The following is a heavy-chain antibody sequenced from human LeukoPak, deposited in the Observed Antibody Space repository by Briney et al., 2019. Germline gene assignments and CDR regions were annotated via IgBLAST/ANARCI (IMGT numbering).Heavy chain of an antibody. CDR2: IRSKAYGGTT. D-gene: IGHD2-15*01. V-gene: IGHV3-49*03. CDR3: TREDGYCSGGSCYLRSYYFDY. Sequence: GGSLRLSCTASGFTFGDYAMSWFRQAPGKGLEWVGFIRSKAYGGTTEYAASVKGRFTISRDDSKSIAYLQMNSLKTEDTAVYYCTREDGYCSGGSCYLRSYYFDYWGQGTLVTVSS. J-gene: IGHJ4*02. CDR1: GFTFGDYA.